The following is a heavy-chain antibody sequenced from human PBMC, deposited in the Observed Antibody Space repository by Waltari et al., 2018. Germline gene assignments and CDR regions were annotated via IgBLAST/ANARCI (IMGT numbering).Heavy chain of an antibody. Sequence: EVQLVESGGGLVQPGGSLRVSCAASGFTFSSHWMTWVRQAPGKGLGWVANRNGDGSEKYYVESVKARFTTSRDNAKNSLYLQMDGLRAEDTAVYYCARADYGGTADFDYWGQGTLVTVSS. J-gene: IGHJ4*02. CDR2: RNGDGSEK. D-gene: IGHD4-17*01. V-gene: IGHV3-7*04. CDR1: GFTFSSHW. CDR3: ARADYGGTADFDY.